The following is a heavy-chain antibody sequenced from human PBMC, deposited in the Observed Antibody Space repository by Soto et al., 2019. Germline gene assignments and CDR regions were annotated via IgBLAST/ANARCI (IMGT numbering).Heavy chain of an antibody. CDR1: GFTFSSYV. CDR3: ATLHLFFGEVSLLYHFDY. Sequence: QVQLVASVGGVVQPGRSLRLSCAASGFTFSSYVMHWVRQAPGKGMEWVSVIWYDGSNNYYADSVEGRFTISRYNSKNTLSRHINSLTASDTAAYSCATLHLFFGEVSLLYHFDYWGQGTRVTVSA. D-gene: IGHD3-10*01. CDR2: IWYDGSNN. J-gene: IGHJ4*02. V-gene: IGHV3-33*01.